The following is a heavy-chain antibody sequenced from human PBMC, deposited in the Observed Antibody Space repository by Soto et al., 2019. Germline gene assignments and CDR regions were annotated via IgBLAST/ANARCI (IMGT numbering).Heavy chain of an antibody. Sequence: SETLSLTCTVSGSDISTYYWSWLRQSPGKGLEWIGHIYDTGSTTYNPSLKSRVTISVDTSNKQFSLRLTSVTAADTAVYYCARCPIDHNWFDPWGQGTLVTVSS. J-gene: IGHJ5*02. CDR3: ARCPIDHNWFDP. V-gene: IGHV4-59*01. D-gene: IGHD3-9*01. CDR2: IYDTGST. CDR1: GSDISTYY.